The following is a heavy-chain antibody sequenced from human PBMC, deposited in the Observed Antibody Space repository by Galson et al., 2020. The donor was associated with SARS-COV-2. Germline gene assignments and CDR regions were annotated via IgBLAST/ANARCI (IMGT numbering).Heavy chain of an antibody. J-gene: IGHJ6*02. CDR1: GGSVNNADSY. CDR2: MSYSGST. CDR3: ARDRIVRGVIRRHDYGMDV. D-gene: IGHD3-10*02. Sequence: TLSLTCTVSGGSVNNADSYWSWIRQPPGKGLEWMGYMSYSGSTHYNPSLKSRLSISIDTSKNQFSLRLGSVTAADTAVYYCARDRIVRGVIRRHDYGMDVWGQGTTVTVSS. V-gene: IGHV4-30-4*01.